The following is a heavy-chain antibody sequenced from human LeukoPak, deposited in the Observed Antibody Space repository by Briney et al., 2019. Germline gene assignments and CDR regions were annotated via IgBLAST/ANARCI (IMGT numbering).Heavy chain of an antibody. Sequence: PGRSLRLSCAASGFTFSSYAMHWVRQAPGKGLEWVAVISYDGSNKYYADSVKGRFTISRDNSKNSLYLQMNSLRAEDTAVYYCARAPYSSSSNFDYWGQGTLVTVSS. V-gene: IGHV3-30*04. D-gene: IGHD6-6*01. J-gene: IGHJ4*02. CDR2: ISYDGSNK. CDR1: GFTFSSYA. CDR3: ARAPYSSSSNFDY.